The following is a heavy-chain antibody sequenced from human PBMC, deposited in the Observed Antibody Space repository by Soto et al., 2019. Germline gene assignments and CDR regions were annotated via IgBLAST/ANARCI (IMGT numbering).Heavy chain of an antibody. CDR1: GGSISSYY. CDR3: ARDLVTSYDSSGYYFDP. D-gene: IGHD3-22*01. V-gene: IGHV4-4*07. J-gene: IGHJ5*02. CDR2: IYTSGST. Sequence: KPSETLSLTCTVSGGSISSYYWSWIRQPAGKGLEWIGRIYTSGSTNYNPSLKSRVTMSVDTSKNQFSLKLSSVTAADTAVYYCARDLVTSYDSSGYYFDPWGQGTLVTVSS.